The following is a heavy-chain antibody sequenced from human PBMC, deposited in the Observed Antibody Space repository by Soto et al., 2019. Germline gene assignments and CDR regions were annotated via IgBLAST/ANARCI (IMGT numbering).Heavy chain of an antibody. CDR3: ARMEGGSGWTYYYYGMDV. D-gene: IGHD6-19*01. CDR2: INAGNGNT. J-gene: IGHJ6*02. CDR1: GYTFTRYA. Sequence: ASVKVSCKASGYTFTRYAMHWVRQAPGQRLEWMGWINAGNGNTKYSQKFQGRVTITRDTSASTAYMELSSLRSEDTAVYYCARMEGGSGWTYYYYGMDVWGQGTTVTVSS. V-gene: IGHV1-3*01.